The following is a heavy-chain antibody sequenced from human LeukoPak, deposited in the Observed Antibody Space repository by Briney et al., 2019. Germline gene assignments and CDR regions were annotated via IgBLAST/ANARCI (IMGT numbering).Heavy chain of an antibody. J-gene: IGHJ4*02. Sequence: GGSLRLSCAASGFTFCNYAMSWGRPAPGEGLGGVSAISGSGGSTYYADSVKGRFTISRDNSKNTLYLQMNSLRAEDTAVYYCASSPSGSYYFDYWGQGTLVTVSS. D-gene: IGHD1-26*01. CDR2: ISGSGGST. CDR3: ASSPSGSYYFDY. V-gene: IGHV3-23*01. CDR1: GFTFCNYA.